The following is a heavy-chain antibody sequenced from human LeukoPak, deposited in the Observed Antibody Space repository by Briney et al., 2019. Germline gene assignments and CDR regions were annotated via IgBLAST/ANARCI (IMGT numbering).Heavy chain of an antibody. CDR3: ARGTYCSGGSCYSFDY. J-gene: IGHJ4*02. D-gene: IGHD2-15*01. Sequence: GRSLRLSCASSVFTFSSYSMHWVRHARGKALEEVSSIPNSSRYIFYTDSSKERFHIYRDNAKHSLHLQMNSLISQHNAVSPCARGTYCSGGSCYSFDYWGQGTLVTVSS. CDR2: IPNSSRYI. V-gene: IGHV3-21*01. CDR1: VFTFSSYS.